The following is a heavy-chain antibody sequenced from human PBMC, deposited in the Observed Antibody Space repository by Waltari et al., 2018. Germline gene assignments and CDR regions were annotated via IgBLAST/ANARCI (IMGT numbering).Heavy chain of an antibody. CDR2: VAPADGQS. CDR3: ATALGDSISAARPFEI. CDR1: GYTLSTYY. Sequence: EVRLLQSGAEVKKPGTTLKISCRLWGYTLSTYYIHWLQQAPGKGLQGMGLVAPADGQSIYAEALQGRICRTADSSTETVYMELTRLISDDSAVYYCATALGDSISAARPFEIWGQGTVSTVSS. D-gene: IGHD3-3*02. V-gene: IGHV1-69-2*01. J-gene: IGHJ3*02.